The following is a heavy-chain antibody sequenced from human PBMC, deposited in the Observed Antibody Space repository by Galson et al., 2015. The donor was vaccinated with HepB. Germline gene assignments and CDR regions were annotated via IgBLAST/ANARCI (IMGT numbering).Heavy chain of an antibody. Sequence: SVKVSCKASGGTFSSYAISWVRQAPGQGLEWMGGIIPIFGTANYAQKFQGRVTITADESTSTAYMELSSLRSEDTAVYYCARVGSRVNYGDLETYYYYMDVWGKGTTVTVSS. D-gene: IGHD4-17*01. CDR2: IIPIFGTA. V-gene: IGHV1-69*13. CDR3: ARVGSRVNYGDLETYYYYMDV. J-gene: IGHJ6*03. CDR1: GGTFSSYA.